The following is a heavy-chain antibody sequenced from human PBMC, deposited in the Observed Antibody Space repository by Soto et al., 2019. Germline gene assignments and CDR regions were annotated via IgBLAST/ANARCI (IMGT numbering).Heavy chain of an antibody. J-gene: IGHJ6*02. CDR3: ARTRGQNCNGRNCYFGMDV. CDR1: GYSFNSYW. CDR2: IDPSDSYI. Sequence: EVQLVQSGAEVKKPGESLRISCKGSGYSFNSYWISWVRQMPGKVLEWMGRIDPSDSYINYNPSFQGHVTISADKSISTAYLQWSSLKASDTAMYYCARTRGQNCNGRNCYFGMDVWGQGTTVTVSS. V-gene: IGHV5-10-1*01. D-gene: IGHD2-8*01.